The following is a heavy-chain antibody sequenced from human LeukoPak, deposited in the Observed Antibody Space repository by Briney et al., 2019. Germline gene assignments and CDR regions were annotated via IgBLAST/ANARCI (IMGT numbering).Heavy chain of an antibody. J-gene: IGHJ6*04. CDR1: GFTLDDYA. CDR3: AKDMSVGAARGMDV. Sequence: GRSMRLSCAASGFTLDDYAMHWVRQAPGKGLEWVSGISCNSGSIGYADSVKGRFTISRDNAENSLYLQENSLRGEDMALYHCAKDMSVGAARGMDVWGKGTMVTVSP. D-gene: IGHD6-6*01. V-gene: IGHV3-9*03. CDR2: ISCNSGSI.